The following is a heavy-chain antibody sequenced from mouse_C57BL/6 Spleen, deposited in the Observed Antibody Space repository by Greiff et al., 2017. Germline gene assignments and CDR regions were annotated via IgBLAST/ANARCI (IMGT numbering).Heavy chain of an antibody. CDR3: ARTDYDGFAY. Sequence: VQLQQPGAELVRPGSSVKLSCKASGYTFTSYWMHWVKQRPIQGLEWIGNIDPSDSATHYNQKFKDKATLTVDKSSSTAYMQLSSLPSEDSAVYYCARTDYDGFAYWGQGTLVAVSA. CDR2: IDPSDSAT. J-gene: IGHJ3*01. D-gene: IGHD2-4*01. V-gene: IGHV1-52*01. CDR1: GYTFTSYW.